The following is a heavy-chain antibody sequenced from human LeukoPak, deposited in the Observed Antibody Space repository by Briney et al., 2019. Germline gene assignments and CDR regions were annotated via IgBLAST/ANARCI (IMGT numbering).Heavy chain of an antibody. CDR1: GYTFTGYY. CDR3: ARGYYYDSSGYLTSYY. V-gene: IGHV1-2*02. J-gene: IGHJ4*02. CDR2: INPNSGGT. Sequence: ASVKVSCKASGYTFTGYYMHWVRQAPGQGLEWMGWINPNSGGTNYAQKFQGRVTMTRDTSISTAYMELSRLRSDDTAVYYCARGYYYDSSGYLTSYYWGQGTLVTVSS. D-gene: IGHD3-22*01.